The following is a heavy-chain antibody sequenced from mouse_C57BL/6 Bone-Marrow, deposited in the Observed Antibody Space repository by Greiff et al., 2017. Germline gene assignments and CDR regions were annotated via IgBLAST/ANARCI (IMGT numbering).Heavy chain of an antibody. V-gene: IGHV1-55*01. CDR3: ARTVYDYDRGYWYFDV. CDR1: GYTFTSYW. D-gene: IGHD2-4*01. CDR2: IYPGSGST. Sequence: QVQLQQPGAELVKPGASVKMSCKASGYTFTSYWITWVKQRPGQGLEWIGDIYPGSGSTNYNEKFKSKATLTVDTSSSTAYMQLSSLTSEDSAVYYCARTVYDYDRGYWYFDVWGTGTTVTVSS. J-gene: IGHJ1*03.